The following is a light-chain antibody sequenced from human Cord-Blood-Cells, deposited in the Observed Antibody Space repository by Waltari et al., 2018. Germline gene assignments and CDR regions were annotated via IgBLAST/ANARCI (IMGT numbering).Light chain of an antibody. V-gene: IGKV4-1*01. CDR1: QSVLYSSNNKNY. Sequence: DIVMTQSPDTLSVSLGERATINCKASQSVLYSSNNKNYLAWYHQKPGQPPKLLIYWASTRESGVPDRFSGSGSGTDFTLTISSLQAEDVAVYYCQQYYITPQTFGQGTKVEIK. CDR3: QQYYITPQT. J-gene: IGKJ1*01. CDR2: WAS.